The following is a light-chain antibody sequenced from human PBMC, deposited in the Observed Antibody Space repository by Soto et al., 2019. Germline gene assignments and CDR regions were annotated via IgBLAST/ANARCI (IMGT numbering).Light chain of an antibody. J-gene: IGLJ2*01. CDR1: SANIGSNY. Sequence: QSVLTQPPSVSAAPGQRVTISCSGSSANIGSNYVSWYQHLPGTAPKLVIYDSDRRPSEIPDRFSGSKSGTLATLDITGLQTGDEADYYCGAWDGSLSVVLFGGGTKLTVL. V-gene: IGLV1-51*01. CDR2: DSD. CDR3: GAWDGSLSVVL.